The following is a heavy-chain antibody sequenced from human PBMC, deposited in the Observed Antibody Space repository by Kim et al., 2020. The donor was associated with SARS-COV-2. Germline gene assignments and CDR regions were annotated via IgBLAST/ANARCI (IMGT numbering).Heavy chain of an antibody. CDR1: GFSFSRYD. Sequence: GGSLRLSCAASGFSFSRYDMHWVRQATGKGLEWVSGIGTAGDPYYSGSVKGRFTISRENAKNSLFLQMNSLRAGDTAVYFCTRDSGLWGFEYWGQGIQVTVSS. CDR3: TRDSGLWGFEY. V-gene: IGHV3-13*05. J-gene: IGHJ4*02. D-gene: IGHD1-26*01. CDR2: IGTAGDP.